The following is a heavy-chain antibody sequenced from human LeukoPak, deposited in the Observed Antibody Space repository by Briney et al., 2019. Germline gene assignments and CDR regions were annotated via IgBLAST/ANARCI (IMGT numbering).Heavy chain of an antibody. V-gene: IGHV1-69*13. J-gene: IGHJ4*02. Sequence: VAPVKVSCKASGGTFSRNGISWVRQAPGQGLEWMGGIIPFFATPSYAQKFQGRVRITADASTRTAYMELSSLSSDDTAVYYCATDSGRGYTYGYQTFDYWGQGTLVTVSS. CDR3: ATDSGRGYTYGYQTFDY. CDR2: IIPFFATP. CDR1: GGTFSRNG. D-gene: IGHD5-18*01.